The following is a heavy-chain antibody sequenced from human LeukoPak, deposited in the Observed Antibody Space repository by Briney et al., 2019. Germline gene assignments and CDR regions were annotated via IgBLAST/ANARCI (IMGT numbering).Heavy chain of an antibody. Sequence: GGSLRLSCAASGFTFSSYAMSWVRQAPGKGLEWVSAISGSGGSTYYADSVKGRFTISRDNSKNTLYLQMNSLRAEDTAVYYCAATYYYGSGSYYKDFDYWGQGTLVTVSS. CDR1: GFTFSSYA. CDR2: ISGSGGST. J-gene: IGHJ4*02. CDR3: AATYYYGSGSYYKDFDY. D-gene: IGHD3-10*01. V-gene: IGHV3-23*01.